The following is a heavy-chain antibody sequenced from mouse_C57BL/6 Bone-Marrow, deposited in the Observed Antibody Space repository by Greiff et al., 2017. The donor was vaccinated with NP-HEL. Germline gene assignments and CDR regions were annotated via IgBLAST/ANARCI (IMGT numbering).Heavy chain of an antibody. CDR1: GYTFTSYW. Sequence: VQLQQPGAELVMPGASVKLSCKASGYTFTSYWMHWVKQRPGQGLEWIGEIDPSDSYTNYNQKFKGKSTLTVDKSSSTAYMQLSSLTSEDSAVYYCARRRNIDSNYDYWGQGTTLTVSS. J-gene: IGHJ2*01. V-gene: IGHV1-69*01. D-gene: IGHD2-5*01. CDR3: ARRRNIDSNYDY. CDR2: IDPSDSYT.